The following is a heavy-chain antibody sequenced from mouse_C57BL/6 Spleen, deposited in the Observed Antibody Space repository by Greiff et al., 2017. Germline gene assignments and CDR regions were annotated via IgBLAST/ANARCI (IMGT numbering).Heavy chain of an antibody. D-gene: IGHD1-1*01. CDR2: ISSGGSYT. J-gene: IGHJ4*01. Sequence: EVHLVESGGDLVKPGGSLKLSCAASGFTFSSYGMSWVRQTPDKRLEWVATISSGGSYTYYPDSVKGRFTISRDNAKNTLYLQMSSLKSEDTAMYYCAREKGFGTTVVDAMDYWGQGTSVTVSS. V-gene: IGHV5-6*01. CDR3: AREKGFGTTVVDAMDY. CDR1: GFTFSSYG.